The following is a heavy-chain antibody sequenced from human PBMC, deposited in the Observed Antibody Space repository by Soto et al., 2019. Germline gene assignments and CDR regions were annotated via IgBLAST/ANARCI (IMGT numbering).Heavy chain of an antibody. CDR2: IHHSGST. J-gene: IGHJ4*02. CDR1: GGSISSGSYS. Sequence: PSETLSLTCAVSGGSISSGSYSWSWIRQASGKGLEWIAYIHHSGSTYYNPSLKSRVTISPDRSKNRFSLKLTYVTAADTAVYYCASAPAGVGHSIDYWGQGTLVTVSS. CDR3: ASAPAGVGHSIDY. D-gene: IGHD6-25*01. V-gene: IGHV4-30-2*01.